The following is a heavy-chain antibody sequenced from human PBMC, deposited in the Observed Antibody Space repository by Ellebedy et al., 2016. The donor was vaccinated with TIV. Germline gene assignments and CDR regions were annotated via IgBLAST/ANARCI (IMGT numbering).Heavy chain of an antibody. V-gene: IGHV1-24*01. CDR1: GYTLTELS. CDR3: ATDFRYCSNEVCFKRYDAFDI. J-gene: IGHJ3*02. CDR2: FDPADGET. D-gene: IGHD2-8*01. Sequence: AASVKVSCKVSGYTLTELSMHWVRHAPGKGLEWLGGFDPADGETSIAQKFQGRVTMIEDTSTDTAYMGRSSMRSEDTAVYFSATDFRYCSNEVCFKRYDAFDIWGQGTMVTVSS.